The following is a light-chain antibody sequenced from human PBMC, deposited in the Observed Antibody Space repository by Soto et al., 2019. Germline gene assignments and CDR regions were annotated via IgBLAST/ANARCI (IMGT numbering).Light chain of an antibody. CDR3: SSYTSGTTLYV. CDR2: ASS. V-gene: IGLV2-14*01. J-gene: IGLJ1*01. Sequence: QSVLTQPASVSGSPGQSITISCTGTSSDVGCYNYVSWYQHHAGKAPRLMIYASSNRPSGVSHRFSGSRSGNTASLTISGLQAEDEADYYCSSYTSGTTLYVFGTGTKLTVL. CDR1: SSDVGCYNY.